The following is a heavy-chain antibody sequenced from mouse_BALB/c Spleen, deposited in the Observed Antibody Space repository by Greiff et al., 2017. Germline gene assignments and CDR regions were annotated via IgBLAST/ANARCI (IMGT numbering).Heavy chain of an antibody. J-gene: IGHJ4*01. CDR1: GFTFSDFY. V-gene: IGHV7-1*02. CDR3: ARDDGGLRPYAMDY. D-gene: IGHD2-4*01. Sequence: EVMLVESGGGLVQPGGSLRLSCATSGFTFSDFYMEWVRQPPGKRLEWIAASRNKANDYTTEYSASVKGRFIVSRDTSQSILYLQMNALRAEDTAIYYCARDDGGLRPYAMDYWGQGTSVTVSS. CDR2: SRNKANDYTT.